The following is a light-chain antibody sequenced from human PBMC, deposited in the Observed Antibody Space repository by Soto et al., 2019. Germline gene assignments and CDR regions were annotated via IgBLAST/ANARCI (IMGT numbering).Light chain of an antibody. Sequence: DIQMTQSPSTLSASVGDRVTITCRASQSISSWLAWYQQKPGKAPKLLIYKASSLESGVPSRFSGSGSGTEFTLTISCLQPDDFATYYCQQYNSYRTFGQGTKVAIK. CDR3: QQYNSYRT. V-gene: IGKV1-5*03. CDR1: QSISSW. J-gene: IGKJ1*01. CDR2: KAS.